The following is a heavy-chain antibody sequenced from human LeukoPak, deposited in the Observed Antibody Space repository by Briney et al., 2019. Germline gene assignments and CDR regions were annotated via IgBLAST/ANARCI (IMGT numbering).Heavy chain of an antibody. D-gene: IGHD3-22*01. CDR1: GFTFNTYA. J-gene: IGHJ4*02. V-gene: IGHV3-30*18. CDR2: ISYDGSNK. CDR3: AKALRYDSSGPPDY. Sequence: GGSLRLSCAGSGFTFNTYAMSWVRQAPGKGLEWVAVISYDGSNKYYADSVKGRFTISRDNSKNTLYLQMNSLRAEDTAVYYCAKALRYDSSGPPDYWGQGTLVTVSS.